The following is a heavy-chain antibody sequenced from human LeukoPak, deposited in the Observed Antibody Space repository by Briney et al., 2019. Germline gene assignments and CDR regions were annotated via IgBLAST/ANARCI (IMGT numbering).Heavy chain of an antibody. J-gene: IGHJ4*02. D-gene: IGHD5-18*01. CDR3: ARDNRGGYSYGSVDY. Sequence: PGGSLRLSCAASGFTFSDYYMSWIRQAPGKGLEWVSYISSSCSTIYYADSVKGRFTISRDNAKNSLYLQMNSLRAEDTAVYYCARDNRGGYSYGSVDYWGQGTLVTVSS. CDR1: GFTFSDYY. V-gene: IGHV3-11*04. CDR2: ISSSCSTI.